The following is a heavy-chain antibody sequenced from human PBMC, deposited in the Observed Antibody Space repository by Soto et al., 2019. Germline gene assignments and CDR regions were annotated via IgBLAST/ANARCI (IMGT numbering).Heavy chain of an antibody. CDR2: IIPMLDSA. CDR1: GGTFDNYA. J-gene: IGHJ6*02. V-gene: IGHV1-69*12. Sequence: QVQLVQSGAEVKQPGSSVKVSCKASGGTFDNYAITWVRQAPGQGLEWMAGIIPMLDSANCAEKFQDRVTITADESTSTVYMEVSSLRSEDTAVYYCARTYHYDSLGKTYFYYGMDVWGQGTTVTVSS. D-gene: IGHD3-22*01. CDR3: ARTYHYDSLGKTYFYYGMDV.